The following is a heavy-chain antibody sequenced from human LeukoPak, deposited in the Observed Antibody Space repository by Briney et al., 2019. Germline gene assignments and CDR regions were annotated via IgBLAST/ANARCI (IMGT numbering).Heavy chain of an antibody. CDR1: GFTFDDYG. CDR2: INWNGGST. J-gene: IGHJ3*02. V-gene: IGHV3-20*04. Sequence: GSLRLSCAASGFTFDDYGMSWVRQAPGKGLEWVSGINWNGGSTGYADSVKGRFTISRDNAKNSLYLQMNSLRAEDTALYYCARVGAAAGGLGPDAFDIWGQGTMVTVSS. D-gene: IGHD6-13*01. CDR3: ARVGAAAGGLGPDAFDI.